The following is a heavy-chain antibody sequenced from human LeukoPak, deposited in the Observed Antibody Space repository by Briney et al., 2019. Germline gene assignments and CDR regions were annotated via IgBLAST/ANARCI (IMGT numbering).Heavy chain of an antibody. D-gene: IGHD3-10*01. J-gene: IGHJ4*02. CDR1: GGSISSYY. CDR2: IYTSGNT. Sequence: SETLSLTCTVSGGSISSYYWSWIRQPAGKGLEWIGRIYTSGNTNYNPSLKSRVTMSVDTSKNQFSLKLCAVTAADTAVYYCARWGSNMAREKGDHWGQGTLVTVSS. CDR3: ARWGSNMAREKGDH. V-gene: IGHV4-4*07.